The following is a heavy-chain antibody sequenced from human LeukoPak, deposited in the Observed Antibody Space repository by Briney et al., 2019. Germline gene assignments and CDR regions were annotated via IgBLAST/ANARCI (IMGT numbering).Heavy chain of an antibody. CDR1: GFTVSSND. CDR2: IYSGGRT. J-gene: IGHJ4*02. Sequence: GGSLRLSCAASGFTVSSNDMSWVRQAPGKGLEWVSVIYSGGRTFYADSVKGRFTISRDNPKNTLYLQMSSLRAEDTAVYYCVKDRSWGGSGWYFDYWGQGTLVTVSS. D-gene: IGHD6-19*01. CDR3: VKDRSWGGSGWYFDY. V-gene: IGHV3-53*05.